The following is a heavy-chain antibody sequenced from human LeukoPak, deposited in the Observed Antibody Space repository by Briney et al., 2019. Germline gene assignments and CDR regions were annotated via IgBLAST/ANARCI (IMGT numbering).Heavy chain of an antibody. J-gene: IGHJ4*02. CDR2: IIPIFGTA. D-gene: IGHD4-17*01. V-gene: IGHV1-69*06. CDR3: ARDRNGEHDY. Sequence: SVNVSCKASGFRFSSFGVSWVRQAPGQGLEWMGRIIPIFGTANYAQKFQGRVTITADKSTSTAYMELSSLRSEDTAVYYCARDRNGEHDYWGQGTLVTVSS. CDR1: GFRFSSFG.